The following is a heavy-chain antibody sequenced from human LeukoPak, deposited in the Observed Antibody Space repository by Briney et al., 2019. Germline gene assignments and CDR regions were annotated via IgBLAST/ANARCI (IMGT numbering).Heavy chain of an antibody. CDR2: ISSSSSYI. J-gene: IGHJ4*02. CDR3: ARGYSGYDGTEYFDY. V-gene: IGHV3-21*01. CDR1: GFTFSSYS. Sequence: PGGSLRLSCAASGFTFSSYSMNWVRQAPGKGLEWVSSISSSSSYIYYADSVKGRFTIPRDNAKNSLYLQMNSLRAEDTAVYYCARGYSGYDGTEYFDYWGQGTLVTVSS. D-gene: IGHD5-12*01.